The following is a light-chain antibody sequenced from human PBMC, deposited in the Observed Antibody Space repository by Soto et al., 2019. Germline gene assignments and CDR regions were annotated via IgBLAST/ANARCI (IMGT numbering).Light chain of an antibody. J-gene: IGKJ1*01. Sequence: EILLTQSPGTLSLSPGERATLSCRASQSVSSRYLAWYQQKPGQAPTLLIYGASSRATGIPDRLSGSGSGPDFTLNISRLEPEDFEVYYCQPYDNAAWTFCQGTKVDSK. CDR2: GAS. CDR3: QPYDNAAWT. CDR1: QSVSSRY. V-gene: IGKV3-20*01.